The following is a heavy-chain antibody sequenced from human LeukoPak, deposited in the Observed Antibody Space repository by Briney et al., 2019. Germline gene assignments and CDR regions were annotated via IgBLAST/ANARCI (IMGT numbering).Heavy chain of an antibody. CDR3: ARSGGTYRYYYYMDV. CDR1: GGSISSYY. J-gene: IGHJ6*03. Sequence: PSETLSVTCTVSGGSISSYYWSWIRQPPGKGLEWIGYIYYSGSTNYNPSLKSRVTISVDTSKNQFSLKLSSVTAADTAVYYCARSGGTYRYYYYMDVWGKGTTVTVSS. V-gene: IGHV4-59*01. D-gene: IGHD1-26*01. CDR2: IYYSGST.